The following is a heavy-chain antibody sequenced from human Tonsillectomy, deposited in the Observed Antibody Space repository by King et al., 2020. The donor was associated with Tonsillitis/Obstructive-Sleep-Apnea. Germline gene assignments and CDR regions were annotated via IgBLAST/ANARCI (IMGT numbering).Heavy chain of an antibody. V-gene: IGHV3-11*01. CDR2: ISSSGSTI. J-gene: IGHJ4*02. CDR3: ASPQFHYDISAYDGLDY. Sequence: VQLVESGGGLVKPGRSLRLSCAVSGFTFSDYYMSWIRQAPGKGLEWLSYISSSGSTIYYADSVKGRFTISRDNAKNSLFLQMNSLRAEDTAVYYCASPQFHYDISAYDGLDYWGQGTLVTVSS. D-gene: IGHD3-22*01. CDR1: GFTFSDYY.